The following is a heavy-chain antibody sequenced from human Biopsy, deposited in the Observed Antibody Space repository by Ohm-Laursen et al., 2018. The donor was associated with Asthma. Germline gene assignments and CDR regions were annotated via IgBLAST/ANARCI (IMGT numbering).Heavy chain of an antibody. V-gene: IGHV3-21*01. CDR2: ISSLSRYK. D-gene: IGHD3-22*01. CDR1: RFTYE. J-gene: IGHJ4*02. CDR3: AKARIHHFYDSSGYYQHD. Sequence: SLRLSCSASRFTYEMHWVRQAPGKGLEWVSSISSLSRYKYYSDSLRGRVTISRDNAKNTLYLQMNSLRAEDTAVYYCAKARIHHFYDSSGYYQHDWGQGTLVTVSS.